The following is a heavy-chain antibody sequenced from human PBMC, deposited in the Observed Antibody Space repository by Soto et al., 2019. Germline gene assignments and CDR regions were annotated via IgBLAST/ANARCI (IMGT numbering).Heavy chain of an antibody. CDR1: GGSISSYY. V-gene: IGHV4-59*01. Sequence: SETLSLTCTVSGGSISSYYWSWIRQPPGKGLEWIGYIYYSGSTNYNPSLKSRVTISVDTSKNQFSLKLSSVTAADTAVYYCARVDCSGGSCYSVLPGYYCYMDVWXKGXTVXVSS. CDR3: ARVDCSGGSCYSVLPGYYCYMDV. D-gene: IGHD2-15*01. J-gene: IGHJ6*03. CDR2: IYYSGST.